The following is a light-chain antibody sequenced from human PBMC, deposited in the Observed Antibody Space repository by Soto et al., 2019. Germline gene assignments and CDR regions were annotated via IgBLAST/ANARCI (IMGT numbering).Light chain of an antibody. CDR2: ATS. V-gene: IGKV1-6*01. CDR1: QDKRTE. CDR3: LQDYSYPRT. J-gene: IGKJ1*01. Sequence: AIQMTQSPSSLSASVGDRVTNTCRASQDKRTELGWYQQKPGNAPKLLNYATSILQSGDPSRLSGIGSGSVFTLTFSSLQPEDFATYYCLQDYSYPRTFGQGTKVDIK.